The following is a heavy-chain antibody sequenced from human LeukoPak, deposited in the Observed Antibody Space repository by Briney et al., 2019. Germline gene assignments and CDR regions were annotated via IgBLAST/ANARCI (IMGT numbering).Heavy chain of an antibody. D-gene: IGHD6-6*01. CDR2: INHSGST. J-gene: IGHJ5*02. CDR1: GGSISNYY. Sequence: PSETLSLTCTVSGGSISNYYWSWIRQPPGKGLEWIGEINHSGSTNYNPSLKSRVTISVDTSKNQFSLKLSSVTAADTAVYYCARLSSLANIAARGRTWLDPWGQGSLVTVSS. V-gene: IGHV4-34*01. CDR3: ARLSSLANIAARGRTWLDP.